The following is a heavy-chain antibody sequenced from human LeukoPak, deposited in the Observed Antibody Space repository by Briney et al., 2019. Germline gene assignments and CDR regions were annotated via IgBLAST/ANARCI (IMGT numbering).Heavy chain of an antibody. Sequence: GGSLRLSCAASGFTFSSYGMHWVRQAPGKGLEWVAVIWYDGSNKYYADSVKGRFTISRDNSKNTLYLQMNSLRAEDTAVYYCAREPPLTAAYYYGMDAWGQGTTVTVSS. CDR1: GFTFSSYG. CDR2: IWYDGSNK. J-gene: IGHJ6*02. V-gene: IGHV3-33*01. CDR3: AREPPLTAAYYYGMDA. D-gene: IGHD6-13*01.